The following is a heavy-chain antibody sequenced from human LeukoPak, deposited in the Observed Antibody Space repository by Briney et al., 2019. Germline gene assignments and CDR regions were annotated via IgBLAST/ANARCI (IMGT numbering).Heavy chain of an antibody. CDR1: GFTFDDYA. V-gene: IGHV3-9*01. J-gene: IGHJ4*02. Sequence: GGSLRLSCAASGFTFDDYAMHWVRQAPGKGLEWVSGISWNSGSIGYADSVKGRFTLSRDNAKNSLYLQMNSLRAEDTALYYCAKDYYYDSSGLSDYWGQGTLVTVSS. D-gene: IGHD3-22*01. CDR2: ISWNSGSI. CDR3: AKDYYYDSSGLSDY.